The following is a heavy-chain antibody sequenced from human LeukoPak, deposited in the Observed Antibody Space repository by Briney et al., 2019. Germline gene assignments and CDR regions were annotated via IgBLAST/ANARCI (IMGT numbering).Heavy chain of an antibody. D-gene: IGHD6-19*01. Sequence: PGGSLRLSCAASGFTFRAYRMTWVRQAPGKGLEWISFISSTGGTKYYADSVKGRFTISRDNAENSLYLQMNSLRAEDTAVYYCAKMSSGWYGDYWGQGTLVTVSS. V-gene: IGHV3-48*04. CDR1: GFTFRAYR. CDR3: AKMSSGWYGDY. CDR2: ISSTGGTK. J-gene: IGHJ4*02.